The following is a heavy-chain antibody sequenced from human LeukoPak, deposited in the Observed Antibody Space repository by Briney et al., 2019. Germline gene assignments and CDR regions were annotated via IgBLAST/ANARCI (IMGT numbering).Heavy chain of an antibody. J-gene: IGHJ6*03. CDR1: GFTFSSYE. CDR2: ISSSGSTT. CDR3: ARCGVPFYYYYMDV. V-gene: IGHV3-48*03. D-gene: IGHD2-21*01. Sequence: AGGSLRLSCAASGFTFSSYEMNWVRQAPGKGLEWISYISSSGSTTHYADSVKGRFTISRDNAKNSLYLQMNSLRAEDTAVYYCARCGVPFYYYYMDVWGKGTTVTVSS.